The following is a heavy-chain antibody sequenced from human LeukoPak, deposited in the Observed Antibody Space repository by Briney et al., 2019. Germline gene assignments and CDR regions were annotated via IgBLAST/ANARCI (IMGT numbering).Heavy chain of an antibody. V-gene: IGHV1-18*01. CDR1: GYTFTSYG. CDR3: ARDPAAGRGANWFDP. CDR2: ISAYNGNT. Sequence: ASVKVSCKASGYTFTSYGISWVRQAPGQVLEWMGWISAYNGNTNYAQKLQGRVTMTTDTSTSTAYMELRSLRSDDTAVYYCARDPAAGRGANWFDPWGQGTLVTVSS. J-gene: IGHJ5*02. D-gene: IGHD6-13*01.